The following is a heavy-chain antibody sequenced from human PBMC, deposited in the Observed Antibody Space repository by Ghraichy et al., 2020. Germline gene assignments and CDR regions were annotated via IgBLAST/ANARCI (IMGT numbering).Heavy chain of an antibody. J-gene: IGHJ4*02. CDR3: APWPLYYDILTGYPD. Sequence: GGSLRLSCAASGFTFSSYAMSWVRQAPGKGLEWVSAISGSGGSTYYADSVKGRFTISRDNSKNTLYLQMNSLRAEDTAVYYCAPWPLYYDILTGYPDWGQGTLVTVSS. CDR2: ISGSGGST. D-gene: IGHD3-9*01. V-gene: IGHV3-23*01. CDR1: GFTFSSYA.